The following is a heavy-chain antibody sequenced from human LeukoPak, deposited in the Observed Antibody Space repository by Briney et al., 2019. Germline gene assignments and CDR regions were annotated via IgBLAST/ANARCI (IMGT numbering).Heavy chain of an antibody. CDR1: GGSISSGDYY. CDR2: VYYSGST. CDR3: ARDRVSYYYYYMDV. J-gene: IGHJ6*03. Sequence: SETLSLTCTVSGGSISSGDYYWSWIRQPPGKGLEWIGYVYYSGSTYYNPSLKSRVTISVDTSKNQFSLKLSSVTAADTAVYYCARDRVSYYYYYMDVWGKGTTVTVSS. D-gene: IGHD6-6*01. V-gene: IGHV4-30-4*08.